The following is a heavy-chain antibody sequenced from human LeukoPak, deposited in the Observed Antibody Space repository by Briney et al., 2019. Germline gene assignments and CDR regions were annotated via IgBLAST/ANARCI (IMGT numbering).Heavy chain of an antibody. V-gene: IGHV3-11*01. CDR2: ISSSGSTI. J-gene: IGHJ3*02. CDR1: GFTFSDYY. D-gene: IGHD2-21*02. Sequence: GGSLRLSCAASGFTFSDYYMSWIRQAPGKGLEWVSYISSSGSTIYYADSVKGRFTISRDNAKNSLYLQMNSLRAEDTAVYYCARDVPYIVVVTAPPADVGAFDIWGQGTMVTVSS. CDR3: ARDVPYIVVVTAPPADVGAFDI.